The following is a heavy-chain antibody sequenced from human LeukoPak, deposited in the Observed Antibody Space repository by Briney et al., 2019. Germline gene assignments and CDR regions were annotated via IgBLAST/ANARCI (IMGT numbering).Heavy chain of an antibody. D-gene: IGHD6-19*01. Sequence: GRSLRLSCAASGFTFSSYGMHRVRQAPGKGLEWVAVISYDGSNKYYADSVKGRFTISRDNSKNTLYLQMNSLRAEDTAVYYCAKVRTDSGWYYYYYGMDVWGQGTTVTVSS. CDR2: ISYDGSNK. J-gene: IGHJ6*02. CDR3: AKVRTDSGWYYYYYGMDV. CDR1: GFTFSSYG. V-gene: IGHV3-30*18.